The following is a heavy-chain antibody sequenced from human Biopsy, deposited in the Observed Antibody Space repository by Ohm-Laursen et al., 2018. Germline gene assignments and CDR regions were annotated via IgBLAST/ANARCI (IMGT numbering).Heavy chain of an antibody. D-gene: IGHD5-24*01. CDR2: INPDGSVK. J-gene: IGHJ4*02. V-gene: IGHV3-7*01. Sequence: GSLRLSCTASGFMFSASWMSWVRQAPGKGLEWVANINPDGSVKYFADSVKGRFTISRDNAENSTYLQMSSLTVDDTAVYYCARDERWGQGTLVTVSS. CDR1: GFMFSASW. CDR3: ARDER.